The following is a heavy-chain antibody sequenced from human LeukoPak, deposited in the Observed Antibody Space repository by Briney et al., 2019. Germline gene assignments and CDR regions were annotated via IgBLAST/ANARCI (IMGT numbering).Heavy chain of an antibody. Sequence: GGSLRLSCAASGFTVSSNYMSWVRQAPGKGLEWVSLLYSGGNTYYADSAKGQFTISRDYSKNTLYLQMNSLRAEDTAVYYCATSYCSGGSCYPQYFQHWGQGTLVTVSS. V-gene: IGHV3-66*02. CDR1: GFTVSSNY. D-gene: IGHD2-15*01. CDR3: ATSYCSGGSCYPQYFQH. CDR2: LYSGGNT. J-gene: IGHJ1*01.